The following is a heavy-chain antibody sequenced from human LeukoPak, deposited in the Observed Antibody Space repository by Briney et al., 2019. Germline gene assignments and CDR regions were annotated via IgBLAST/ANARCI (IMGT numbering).Heavy chain of an antibody. CDR2: ISGSGSNT. V-gene: IGHV3-23*01. J-gene: IGHJ4*02. Sequence: PGGSLRLSYAASGFTFSSYAMSWVRQAPGKGLEWVSSISGSGSNTYYADSVKGRFTISRDNSKNILYLQMNSLRAEDTAIYYCAKDQRGYGRIVDYWGQGTLVTISS. D-gene: IGHD3-10*01. CDR1: GFTFSSYA. CDR3: AKDQRGYGRIVDY.